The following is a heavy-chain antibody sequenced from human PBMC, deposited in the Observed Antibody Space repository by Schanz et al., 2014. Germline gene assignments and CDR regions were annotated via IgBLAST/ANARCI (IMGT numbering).Heavy chain of an antibody. CDR2: INPNSGAT. J-gene: IGHJ4*02. CDR1: GYTFTVYY. CDR3: ARVTTGYDS. D-gene: IGHD5-12*01. Sequence: QVQLVQSGAEVKKPGASVKVSCKASGYTFTVYYMHWVRQAPGQGLEWLGWINPNSGATSSAQKFQGSVSFTRDTSSSTVYMQLSSLTSDDTAIYYCARVTTGYDSWGQGTLVTVSS. V-gene: IGHV1-2*02.